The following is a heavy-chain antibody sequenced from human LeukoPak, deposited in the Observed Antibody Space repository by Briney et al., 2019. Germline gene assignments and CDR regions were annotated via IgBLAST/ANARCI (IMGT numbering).Heavy chain of an antibody. Sequence: KAGGSLRLSCAASGFTFSSHAMGWVRQAPGKGLEWVSSISSSSSYIYYADSVKGRFTISRDNAKNSLYLQMNSLRAEDTAVYYCASWYYDYVWGSYRPYWGQGTLVTVSS. V-gene: IGHV3-21*01. CDR3: ASWYYDYVWGSYRPY. J-gene: IGHJ4*02. D-gene: IGHD3-16*02. CDR1: GFTFSSHA. CDR2: ISSSSSYI.